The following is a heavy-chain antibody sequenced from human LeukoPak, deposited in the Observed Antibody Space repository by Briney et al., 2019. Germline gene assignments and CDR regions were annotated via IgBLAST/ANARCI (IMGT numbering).Heavy chain of an antibody. CDR1: GYTFPSYG. V-gene: IGHV1-18*01. J-gene: IGHJ4*02. CDR3: ARDTKRGGYCSGGRCYSWFDF. Sequence: ASVKVSCKASGYTFPSYGISWVRQAPGQGLAWMGWISAHNGDTKYAQKLQGRVTMTTDMSTSTAYMDLRSLRSDDTAVYYCARDTKRGGYCSGGRCYSWFDFWGQGTLVTVSS. CDR2: ISAHNGDT. D-gene: IGHD2-15*01.